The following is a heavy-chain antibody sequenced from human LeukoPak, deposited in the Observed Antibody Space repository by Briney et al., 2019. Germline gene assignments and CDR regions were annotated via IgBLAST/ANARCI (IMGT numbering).Heavy chain of an antibody. D-gene: IGHD1-26*01. Sequence: SVTVSCTASGGTFSSYAISWVRQAPGQGLEWMGRIIPILGIANYAQKFQGRVTITADKSTSTAYMELSSLRSEDTAVYYCARDGGSYRLDYWGQGTLVTVSS. CDR3: ARDGGSYRLDY. V-gene: IGHV1-69*04. CDR1: GGTFSSYA. J-gene: IGHJ4*02. CDR2: IIPILGIA.